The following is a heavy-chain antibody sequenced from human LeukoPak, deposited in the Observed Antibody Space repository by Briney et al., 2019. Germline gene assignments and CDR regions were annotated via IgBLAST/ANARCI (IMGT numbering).Heavy chain of an antibody. J-gene: IGHJ4*02. Sequence: GGSLRLSCAASGFTFSSYGMHWVRQAPGKGLEWVAVIWYDGTNTYYADSVKGRFTISRDNSKNTLYLQMNSLRVEDTAVYYCAKDKGRAAAGFDYWGQGTLVTVSS. D-gene: IGHD6-13*01. CDR1: GFTFSSYG. CDR2: IWYDGTNT. CDR3: AKDKGRAAAGFDY. V-gene: IGHV3-33*06.